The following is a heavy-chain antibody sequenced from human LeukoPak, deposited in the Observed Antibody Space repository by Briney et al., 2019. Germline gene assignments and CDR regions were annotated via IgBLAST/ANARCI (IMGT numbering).Heavy chain of an antibody. CDR3: ARTRGYCTNGVCYSGWFDP. CDR1: GGSISTSNYY. CDR2: IFYSGST. V-gene: IGHV4-39*07. Sequence: SETLSLTCTVSGGSISTSNYYWGWIRQPPGKGLEWIGNIFYSGSTYYSPSLRSRVTISLDTSRNQFSLKLNSVTAADTAVYYCARTRGYCTNGVCYSGWFDPWGQGTLVTVSS. D-gene: IGHD2-8*01. J-gene: IGHJ5*02.